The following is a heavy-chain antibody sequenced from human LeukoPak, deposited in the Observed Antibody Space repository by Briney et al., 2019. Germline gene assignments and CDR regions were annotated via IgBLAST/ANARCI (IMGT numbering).Heavy chain of an antibody. CDR1: GGSISRYY. Sequence: SETLSLTCTVSGGSISRYYWSWVRQPPGKGLEWIGYVSYSGSTDYNPSLKSRVIISIDASKTQFSLRLSSVTAADTAVYYCARENDRYGRIDYWGQGTQVTVSS. J-gene: IGHJ4*02. D-gene: IGHD5-18*01. CDR2: VSYSGST. V-gene: IGHV4-59*01. CDR3: ARENDRYGRIDY.